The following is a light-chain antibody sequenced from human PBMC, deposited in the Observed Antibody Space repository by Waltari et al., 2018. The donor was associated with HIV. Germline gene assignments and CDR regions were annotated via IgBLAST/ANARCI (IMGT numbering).Light chain of an antibody. CDR1: QNVLYSSNNKNY. J-gene: IGKJ2*01. V-gene: IGKV4-1*01. CDR2: WAS. CDR3: QQYYSTPYT. Sequence: DIVMTQSPDSLAVSLGARATINCKSSQNVLYSSNNKNYLAWYQQKPGQPPKLLIYWASTRESGVPDRFSGSGSGTDFTLTISSLQAEDVAVYYCQQYYSTPYTFGQGTKLEI.